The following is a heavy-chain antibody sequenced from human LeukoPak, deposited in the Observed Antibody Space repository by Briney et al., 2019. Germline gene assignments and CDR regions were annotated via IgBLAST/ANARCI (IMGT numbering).Heavy chain of an antibody. Sequence: SETLSLTCTVSGGSISSYYWSWIRQPPGKGLEWIGYIYYSGSTNYNPSLKSRVTISVDTSKNQFSLKLSSVTAADTAVYYCASGMSTVVDDAFDIWGQGTMDTVSS. CDR2: IYYSGST. D-gene: IGHD4-23*01. J-gene: IGHJ3*02. CDR1: GGSISSYY. CDR3: ASGMSTVVDDAFDI. V-gene: IGHV4-59*01.